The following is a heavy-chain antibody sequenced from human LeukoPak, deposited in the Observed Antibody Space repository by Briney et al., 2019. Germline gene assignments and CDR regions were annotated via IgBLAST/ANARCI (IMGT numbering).Heavy chain of an antibody. D-gene: IGHD1-26*01. J-gene: IGHJ4*02. CDR1: GFTFSSYG. V-gene: IGHV3-23*01. CDR3: AKDRSIGTYYTFDH. Sequence: GGSLRLSCAASGFTFSSYGMSWVRQAPGKGLEWVSAISGSGGSTYYADSVKGRFTISRDNSKNSLYLQMSSLTAADTAVYYCAKDRSIGTYYTFDHWGQGTLVTVSS. CDR2: ISGSGGST.